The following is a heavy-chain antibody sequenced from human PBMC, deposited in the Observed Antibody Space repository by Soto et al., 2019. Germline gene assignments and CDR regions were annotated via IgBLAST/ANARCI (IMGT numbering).Heavy chain of an antibody. D-gene: IGHD6-6*01. CDR3: AKEDSSSSYYYGMDV. CDR1: GFTVSSNY. J-gene: IGHJ6*02. V-gene: IGHV3-53*01. CDR2: IYSGGST. Sequence: QPGGSLRLSCAASGFTVSSNYMSWVRQAPGKGLEWVSVIYSGGSTYYADSVKGRFTISRDNSKNTLYLQMNSLRAEDTAVYYCAKEDSSSSYYYGMDVWGQGTTVTVSS.